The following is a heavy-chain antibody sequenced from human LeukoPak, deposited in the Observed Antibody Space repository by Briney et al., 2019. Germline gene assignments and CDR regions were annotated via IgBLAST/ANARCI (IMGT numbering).Heavy chain of an antibody. CDR1: GFTFDDYA. CDR3: LPPGYRSDY. V-gene: IGHV3-9*01. Sequence: GGSLRLSCAASGFTFDDYAMHWVRQAPGKGLEWVSGISWNSGSIGYADSVKGRFTISRDNAKNTLYLQMNSLRAEDSAVYYCLPPGYRSDYWGQGTLVTVSS. D-gene: IGHD3-16*02. CDR2: ISWNSGSI. J-gene: IGHJ4*02.